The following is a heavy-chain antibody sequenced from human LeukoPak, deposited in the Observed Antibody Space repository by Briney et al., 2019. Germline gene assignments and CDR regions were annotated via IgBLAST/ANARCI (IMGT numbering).Heavy chain of an antibody. CDR2: IYSSVT. V-gene: IGHV4-39*01. CDR3: ASRPFLWGFAY. Sequence: SETLSLTCTVSGDSISSSSYYWGWIRQPPGKGLEWIASIYSSVTYYNPSLKSRVTISVDTSKNQFSLNLSSVTAADTAVYYCASRPFLWGFAYWGQGTLVTVSS. D-gene: IGHD3-16*01. J-gene: IGHJ4*02. CDR1: GDSISSSSYY.